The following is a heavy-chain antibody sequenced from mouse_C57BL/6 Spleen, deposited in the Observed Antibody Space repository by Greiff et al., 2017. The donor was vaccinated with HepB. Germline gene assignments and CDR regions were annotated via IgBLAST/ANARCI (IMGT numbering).Heavy chain of an antibody. CDR1: GYTFTSYW. V-gene: IGHV1-64*01. J-gene: IGHJ1*03. CDR3: ARSKGTTLDV. CDR2: IHPNSGST. Sequence: QVQLQQSGAELAKPGASVKLSCKASGYTFTSYWMHWVKQRPGQGLEWIGMIHPNSGSTNYNEKFKSKATLTVDKSSSTAYMQLSSLTSEDSAVYCCARSKGTTLDVWGTGTTVTVSS. D-gene: IGHD1-1*01.